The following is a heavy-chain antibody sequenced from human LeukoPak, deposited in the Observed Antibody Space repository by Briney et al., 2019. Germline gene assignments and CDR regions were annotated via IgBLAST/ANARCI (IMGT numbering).Heavy chain of an antibody. CDR1: GDSISSSNYY. D-gene: IGHD6-19*01. CDR3: ARHRDCSSGWLDY. Sequence: PSETLSLTCTVSGDSISSSNYYWGWIRQTPGSGLEWIGSIYYSASTYYNPSLKSRVTISVDTSKNQFSLKLNSVTAADTAVYYCARHRDCSSGWLDYWGQGTLVTVSS. V-gene: IGHV4-39*01. CDR2: IYYSAST. J-gene: IGHJ4*02.